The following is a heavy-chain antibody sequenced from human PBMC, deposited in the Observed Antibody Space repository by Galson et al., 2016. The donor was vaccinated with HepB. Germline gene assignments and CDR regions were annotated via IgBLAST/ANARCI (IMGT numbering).Heavy chain of an antibody. CDR3: GKDWGFLWESSGKGMDV. J-gene: IGHJ6*02. Sequence: SLRLSCAASGFTFDDYTMHWVRQVPGKGLEWVALISWDGGSPDYADSVRGRFTISRDNRQNILYLQMNSLTTDDTALYYCGKDWGFLWESSGKGMDVWGQGTTVIVSS. CDR1: GFTFDDYT. V-gene: IGHV3-43*01. CDR2: ISWDGGSP. D-gene: IGHD3-10*01.